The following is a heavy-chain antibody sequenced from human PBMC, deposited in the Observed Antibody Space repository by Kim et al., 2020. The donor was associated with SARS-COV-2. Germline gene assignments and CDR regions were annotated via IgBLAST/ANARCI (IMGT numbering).Heavy chain of an antibody. V-gene: IGHV4-59*01. J-gene: IGHJ4*02. CDR3: ARENSYGSYFDY. D-gene: IGHD5-18*01. Sequence: TYNPSHQSRVTISVDTSKNQFSLKLSSVTAADTAVYYCARENSYGSYFDYWGQGTLVTVSS.